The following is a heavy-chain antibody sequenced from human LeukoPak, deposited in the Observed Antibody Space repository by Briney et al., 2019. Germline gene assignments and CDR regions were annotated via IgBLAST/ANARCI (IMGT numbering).Heavy chain of an antibody. V-gene: IGHV3-30*04. CDR2: ISYDGSSK. Sequence: GRSLRLSCAASGFTFSTYAMHWVRQAPGKGLEWVAVISYDGSSKYYADSVKGRFTISRDNSKNTLYLQMNSQRAEDTAVYYCARARSSYGYGDAFDIWGQGTMVTVSS. J-gene: IGHJ3*02. CDR1: GFTFSTYA. D-gene: IGHD5-18*01. CDR3: ARARSSYGYGDAFDI.